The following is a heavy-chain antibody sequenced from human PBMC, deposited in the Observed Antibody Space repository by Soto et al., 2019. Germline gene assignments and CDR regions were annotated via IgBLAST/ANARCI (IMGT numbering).Heavy chain of an antibody. J-gene: IGHJ4*02. CDR2: ITSDGDNT. D-gene: IGHD3-9*01. Sequence: GGSLRLSCSVSGFTFSNYAMHRVRQAPGEGLEYVSGITSDGDNTYHADSVKGRFTISRDNSKNTLYLQMSSLRVEDTAIYYCVKGNQLLRYYFEFWGQGTLVTVSS. V-gene: IGHV3-64D*06. CDR1: GFTFSNYA. CDR3: VKGNQLLRYYFEF.